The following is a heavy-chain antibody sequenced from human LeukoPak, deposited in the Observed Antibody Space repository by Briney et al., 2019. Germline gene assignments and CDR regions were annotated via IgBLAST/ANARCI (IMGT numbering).Heavy chain of an antibody. CDR3: AKDDYYGSRSSRLMLYYGMDV. J-gene: IGHJ6*02. Sequence: GRSLRLSCAASGFTFSSYGMHWVRQAPGKGLEWVAVISYDGSNKYYADFVKGRFTISRDNSKNTLYLQMNSLRAEDTAVYYCAKDDYYGSRSSRLMLYYGMDVWGQGTTVTVSS. V-gene: IGHV3-30*18. D-gene: IGHD3-10*01. CDR1: GFTFSSYG. CDR2: ISYDGSNK.